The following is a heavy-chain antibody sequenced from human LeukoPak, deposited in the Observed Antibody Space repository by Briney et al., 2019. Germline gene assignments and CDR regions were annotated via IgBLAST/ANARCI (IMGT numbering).Heavy chain of an antibody. D-gene: IGHD2/OR15-2a*01. CDR3: PRDLIGAGNHDAFDL. CDR1: GYTVSGSY. Sequence: PGGSLRLSCAASGYTVSGSYISWVRQAPGKELEWVSVIYRGGATYYADSVKGRFTISRDSSKNTLFLQMNSLRAEDTALYYCPRDLIGAGNHDAFDLWGRGTMVIVSS. J-gene: IGHJ3*01. V-gene: IGHV3-53*01. CDR2: IYRGGAT.